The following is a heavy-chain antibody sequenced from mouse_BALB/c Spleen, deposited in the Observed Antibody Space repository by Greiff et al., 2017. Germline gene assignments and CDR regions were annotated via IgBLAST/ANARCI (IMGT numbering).Heavy chain of an antibody. CDR3: ARDYYGSSHWDY. J-gene: IGHJ2*01. V-gene: IGHV1S81*02. Sequence: QVQLQQPGAELVKPGASVKLSCKASGYTFTSYWMHWVKQRPGQGLEWIGEINPSNGRTNYNEKFKSKATLTVDKSSSTAYMQLSSLTSEDSAVYYCARDYYGSSHWDYWGQGTTLTVSS. CDR2: INPSNGRT. D-gene: IGHD1-1*01. CDR1: GYTFTSYW.